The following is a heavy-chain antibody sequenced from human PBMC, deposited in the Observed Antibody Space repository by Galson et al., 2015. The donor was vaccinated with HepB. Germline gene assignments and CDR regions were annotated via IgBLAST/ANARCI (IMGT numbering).Heavy chain of an antibody. CDR2: ISYDGSNK. J-gene: IGHJ4*02. CDR1: GFTFSSYA. Sequence: SLRLSCAASGFTFSSYAMHWVRQAPGKGLEWVAVISYDGSNKYYADSVKGRFTISRDNPKNTLYLQMNSLRAEDTAVYYCASGDSGYDSPHFDYWGQGTLVTVSS. D-gene: IGHD5-12*01. CDR3: ASGDSGYDSPHFDY. V-gene: IGHV3-30*04.